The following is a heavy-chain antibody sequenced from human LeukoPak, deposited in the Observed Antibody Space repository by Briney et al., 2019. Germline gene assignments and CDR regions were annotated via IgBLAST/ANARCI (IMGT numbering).Heavy chain of an antibody. D-gene: IGHD6-13*01. J-gene: IGHJ4*02. CDR2: TNHSGST. CDR1: GGSFSGYY. V-gene: IGHV4-34*01. Sequence: SSETLFLTCAVYGGSFSGYYWSWIRQPPGKGLEWIGETNHSGSTNYNPSLKSRVTISVDTSKNQFSLKLSSVTAADTAVYYCARAWQGQLSPFDYWGQGTLVTVSS. CDR3: ARAWQGQLSPFDY.